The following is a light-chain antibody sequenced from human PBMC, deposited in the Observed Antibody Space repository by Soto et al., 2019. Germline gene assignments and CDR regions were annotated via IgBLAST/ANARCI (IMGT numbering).Light chain of an antibody. CDR3: LQYNSWPRT. CDR1: QSVSSN. V-gene: IGKV3-15*01. J-gene: IGKJ1*01. CDR2: GAS. Sequence: EIVKTQSPATLSVSPGVGATLSCRASQSVSSNLALYQQKPGQAPRLLIYGASTRATGIPARFSGSGSGTEFTLTISSLQSEDFAVYYCLQYNSWPRTCGQGTKVDI.